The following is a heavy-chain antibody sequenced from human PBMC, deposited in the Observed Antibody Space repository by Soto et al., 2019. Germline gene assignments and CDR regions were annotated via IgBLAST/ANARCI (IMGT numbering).Heavy chain of an antibody. J-gene: IGHJ4*02. CDR1: GFTFSSYA. CDR3: AGRSGSSDY. V-gene: IGHV3-30*04. D-gene: IGHD3-10*01. Sequence: VQLLESGGGLVQPGGSLRLSCAASGFTFSSYAMSWVRQAPGKGLEWVALISYDEIDKYFADAVKGRFTISRDNSKNTLYLQMDSLRAEDTAVYYCAGRSGSSDYWGRGTLVTVSS. CDR2: ISYDEIDK.